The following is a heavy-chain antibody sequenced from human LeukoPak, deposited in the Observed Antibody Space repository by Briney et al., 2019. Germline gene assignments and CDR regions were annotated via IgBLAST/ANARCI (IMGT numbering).Heavy chain of an antibody. CDR1: GFTFSTYA. V-gene: IGHV3-23*01. Sequence: GGSLRLSCAASGFTFSTYAMSWVRQAPGKGLEWVSAISGSGGSTYYADSVKGRFTISRDNSKNTLYLQMNSLRAEDTAVYYCAKGGMVRGVVDYWGQGTLVTVSS. CDR3: AKGGMVRGVVDY. J-gene: IGHJ4*02. CDR2: ISGSGGST. D-gene: IGHD3-10*01.